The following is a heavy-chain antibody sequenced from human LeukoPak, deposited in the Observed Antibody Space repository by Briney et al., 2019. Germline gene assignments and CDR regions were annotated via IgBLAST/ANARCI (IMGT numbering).Heavy chain of an antibody. CDR1: GGSISSSSYY. V-gene: IGHV4-39*01. D-gene: IGHD3-10*01. J-gene: IGHJ4*02. CDR2: IYYSGST. CDR3: ARHVLSDSYYYGSGSYYIQGYFDY. Sequence: SETLSLTCTVSGGSISSSSYYWGWIRQPPGKGLEWIGSIYYSGSTYYNPSLKSRVTISIDTSKNQFSLKLSSVTAADTAVYYCARHVLSDSYYYGSGSYYIQGYFDYWGQGTLVTVSS.